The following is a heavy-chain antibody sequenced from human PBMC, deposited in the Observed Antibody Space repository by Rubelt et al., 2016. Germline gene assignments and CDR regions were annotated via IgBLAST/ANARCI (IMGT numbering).Heavy chain of an antibody. CDR2: INHSGRT. D-gene: IGHD2/OR15-2a*01. CDR3: ARRVDGDCTTFSCCIDY. Sequence: QVQLQQWGAGLLKPSETLSLTCAVYGGSFSGYYWSWIRQPPGKGLEWIGEINHSGRTNYNPSLKSRVTISVDTSKNQFSLRLGVGTAADTAGYFCARRVDGDCTTFSCCIDYWGQGTLVTVSS. CDR1: GGSFSGYY. J-gene: IGHJ4*02. V-gene: IGHV4-34*01.